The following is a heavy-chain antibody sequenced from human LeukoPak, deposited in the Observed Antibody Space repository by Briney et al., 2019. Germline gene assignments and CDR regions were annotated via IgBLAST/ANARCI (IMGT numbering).Heavy chain of an antibody. CDR2: ISDSGDST. CDR1: GFTFSSYA. J-gene: IGHJ4*02. D-gene: IGHD3-10*01. V-gene: IGHV3-23*01. Sequence: PGGSLRLSCAASGFTFSSYAMTWVRQAPGKGLEWVSAISDSGDSTYYADSVKGRFTISRDNSKNTLYLQMNSLRAEDTAVYYCAKDSYGSGNYSPDYWGQGTLVTVSS. CDR3: AKDSYGSGNYSPDY.